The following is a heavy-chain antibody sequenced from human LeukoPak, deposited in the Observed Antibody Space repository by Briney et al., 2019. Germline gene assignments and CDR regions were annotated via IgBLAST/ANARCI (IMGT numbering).Heavy chain of an antibody. J-gene: IGHJ4*02. V-gene: IGHV4-34*01. CDR1: GDSISSDDYY. Sequence: SETLSLTCTVSGDSISSDDYYWSWIRQPPGKGLEWIGEINHSGSTNYNPSLKSRVTISVDTSKNQFSLKLSSVTAADTAVYYCARRPEYYYGSGSYLYWGQGTLVTVSS. D-gene: IGHD3-10*01. CDR3: ARRPEYYYGSGSYLY. CDR2: INHSGST.